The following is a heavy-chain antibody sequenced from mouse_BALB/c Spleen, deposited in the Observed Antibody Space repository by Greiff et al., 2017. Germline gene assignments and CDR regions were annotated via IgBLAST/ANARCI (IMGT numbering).Heavy chain of an antibody. CDR1: GYSITSGYY. CDR3: ARDDRYYAMDY. J-gene: IGHJ4*01. CDR2: ISYDGSN. D-gene: IGHD2-14*01. Sequence: EVKLEESGPGLVKPSQSLSLTCSVTGYSITSGYYWNWIRQFPGNKLEWMGYISYDGSNNYNPSLKNRISITRDTSKNQFFLKLNSVTTEDTATYYCARDDRYYAMDYWGQGTSVTVSS. V-gene: IGHV3-6*02.